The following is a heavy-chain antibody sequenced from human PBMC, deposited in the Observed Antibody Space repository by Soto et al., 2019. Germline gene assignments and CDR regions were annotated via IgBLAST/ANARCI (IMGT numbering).Heavy chain of an antibody. V-gene: IGHV3-30-3*01. D-gene: IGHD4-17*01. Sequence: VQLVESGGGVVQPGRALRLSCAASGFTFSSYAMHWVRQAPGKGREWVAVIAYDGSNKYYADSVKGRFTISRDNSKNTLYLKMNRLRAEETAVYYCARDLGYGGNSRGGVDYWGQGTLVTVSS. CDR1: GFTFSSYA. J-gene: IGHJ4*02. CDR3: ARDLGYGGNSRGGVDY. CDR2: IAYDGSNK.